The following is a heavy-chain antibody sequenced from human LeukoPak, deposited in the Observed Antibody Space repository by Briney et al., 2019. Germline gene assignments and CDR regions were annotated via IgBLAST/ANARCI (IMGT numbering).Heavy chain of an antibody. J-gene: IGHJ4*02. CDR2: IYHSGST. D-gene: IGHD3-3*01. CDR3: ASCPTYDFWSGYFDY. Sequence: SETLSLTCTVSGGSISSGGYYWSWIRQPPGKGLEWIGYIYHSGSTYYNPSLKSRVTISVDRSKNQFSLKLSSVTAADTAVYYCASCPTYDFWSGYFDYWGQGTLVTVSS. CDR1: GGSISSGGYY. V-gene: IGHV4-30-2*02.